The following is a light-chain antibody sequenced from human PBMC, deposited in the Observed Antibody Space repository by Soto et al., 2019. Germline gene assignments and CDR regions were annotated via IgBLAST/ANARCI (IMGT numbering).Light chain of an antibody. CDR1: SSNIGAGYD. V-gene: IGLV1-40*01. CDR2: VNT. J-gene: IGLJ3*02. Sequence: QSVLTQPPSVSGAPGQRVTISCTGSSSNIGAGYDVHWYQQLPGTAPKLVIYVNTNRPSGVPDRFSGSKSGTAGSLAISGLQSEDEAHYYCAAWDDRLKAMLFGGGTKVTVL. CDR3: AAWDDRLKAML.